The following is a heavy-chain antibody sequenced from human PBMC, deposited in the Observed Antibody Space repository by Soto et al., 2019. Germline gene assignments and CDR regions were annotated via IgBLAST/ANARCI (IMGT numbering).Heavy chain of an antibody. D-gene: IGHD2-15*01. CDR3: AQDTQTPGCSGVSCH. V-gene: IGHV3-30*18. CDR2: ISYDGRNK. J-gene: IGHJ4*02. Sequence: QVQLVESGGGVVQPGRSLRLSCVASGFTFSSYGIHWVRQAPGKGLEWVAIISYDGRNKYYADSVKGRFTLSRDNSKSTVYLQMNSLRVEVTAVYYCAQDTQTPGCSGVSCHWGQGTLVTVSS. CDR1: GFTFSSYG.